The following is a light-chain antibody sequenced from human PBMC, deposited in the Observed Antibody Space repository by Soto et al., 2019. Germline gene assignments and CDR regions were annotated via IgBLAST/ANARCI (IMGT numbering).Light chain of an antibody. Sequence: QSVLTQPACVSGSPGQSITISCTGTSSDVGGYNYVSWYQQHPGKAPKLMIYDVSSRPSGVSNRFSGAKSGNTASLTISGLQAEDEADYYCSSYTSSSTYVFGTGTKVTVL. J-gene: IGLJ1*01. CDR3: SSYTSSSTYV. V-gene: IGLV2-14*01. CDR2: DVS. CDR1: SSDVGGYNY.